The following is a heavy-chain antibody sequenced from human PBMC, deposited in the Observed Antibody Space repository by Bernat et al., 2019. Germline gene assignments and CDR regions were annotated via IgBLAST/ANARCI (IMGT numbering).Heavy chain of an antibody. V-gene: IGHV3-30*10. CDR3: ARDPRRGLTNNWFPLFLDY. D-gene: IGHD1-1*01. CDR1: GFTFSSYA. Sequence: QVQVVESGGGVVQPGRSLRLSCAASGFTFSSYAMHWVRQAPGKGLEWVGVISHDGNKKYYTDSVKGRFTHSRDNSNNTVYLQMNTLRAEDTAVYYCARDPRRGLTNNWFPLFLDYWGQGALVTVSS. CDR2: ISHDGNKK. J-gene: IGHJ4*02.